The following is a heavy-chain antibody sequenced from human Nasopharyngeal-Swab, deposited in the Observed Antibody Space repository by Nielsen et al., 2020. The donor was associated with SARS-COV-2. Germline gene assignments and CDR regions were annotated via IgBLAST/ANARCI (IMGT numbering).Heavy chain of an antibody. CDR2: ISPNSGGT. CDR1: GYTFTGYF. CDR3: ASPYCSNGVCYSRAGFDS. Sequence: ASVKVSCKASGYTFTGYFLHWVRQAPGQGLEWMGRISPNSGGTNYAQKFQGRVTMTSDTSISTAYMELTRLRSDDTAAYYCASPYCSNGVCYSRAGFDSWGQGTLVTVSS. D-gene: IGHD2-8*01. J-gene: IGHJ4*02. V-gene: IGHV1-2*06.